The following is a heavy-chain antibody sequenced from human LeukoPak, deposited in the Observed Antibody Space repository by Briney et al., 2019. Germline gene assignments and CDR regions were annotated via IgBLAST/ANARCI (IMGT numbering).Heavy chain of an antibody. V-gene: IGHV3-30*02. CDR3: AKDRSMTTVTPFDN. D-gene: IGHD4-17*01. Sequence: GGSLRLSCAASGFSFITYGIHWVRQAPGKGLEWVAFIRYDGSNRFYADSVRGRFTISRDNSKNTVHLQMNSLRAEDTAVYYCAKDRSMTTVTPFDNWGQGTLVAVSS. CDR2: IRYDGSNR. J-gene: IGHJ4*02. CDR1: GFSFITYG.